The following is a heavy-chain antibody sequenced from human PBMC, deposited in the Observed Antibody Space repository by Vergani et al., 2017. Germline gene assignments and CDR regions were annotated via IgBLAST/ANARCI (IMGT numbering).Heavy chain of an antibody. CDR1: GFTFSDYY. J-gene: IGHJ3*02. Sequence: VQLLESGGGLVQPGGSLRLSCAASGFTFSDYYMSWIRQAPGKGLEWVSYISSSSSYTNYADSVKGRFTISRDNAKKSLYLQMNSLRAEDTAVYYCARAHMDDSSGYYSGVDIWGQGTMVTVSS. CDR3: ARAHMDDSSGYYSGVDI. CDR2: ISSSSSYT. D-gene: IGHD3-22*01. V-gene: IGHV3-11*06.